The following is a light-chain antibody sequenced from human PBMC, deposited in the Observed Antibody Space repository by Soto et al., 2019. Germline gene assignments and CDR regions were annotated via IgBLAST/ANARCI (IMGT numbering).Light chain of an antibody. CDR2: DAS. Sequence: EMVFTQSPCTLSLSPGESATLSCSARHTVRNNYLAWYQQKPGQAPRLLIYDASSRATGIPDRFSGGGSGTDFTLTISRLEPEDFAVYYCQQFTSYPLTFGGGTKVDI. J-gene: IGKJ4*01. CDR1: HTVRNNY. CDR3: QQFTSYPLT. V-gene: IGKV3-20*01.